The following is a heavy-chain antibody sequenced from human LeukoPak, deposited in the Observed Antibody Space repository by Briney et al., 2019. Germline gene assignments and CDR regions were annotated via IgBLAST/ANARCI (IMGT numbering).Heavy chain of an antibody. CDR3: AKTRPLDSSSWSHGDY. CDR1: GFTVSSNY. D-gene: IGHD6-13*01. J-gene: IGHJ4*02. V-gene: IGHV3-23*01. Sequence: PGGSLRLSCAASGFTVSSNYMSWVRQAPGKGLEWVSAISGSGDSTYYGDSVKGQFTISRDNSKNTLYLQMNSLRAEDTAVYYCAKTRPLDSSSWSHGDYWGQGTLVTVSS. CDR2: ISGSGDST.